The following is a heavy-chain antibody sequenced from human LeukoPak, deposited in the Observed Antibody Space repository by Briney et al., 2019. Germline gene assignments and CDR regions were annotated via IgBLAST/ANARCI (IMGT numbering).Heavy chain of an antibody. CDR3: AKDGRGPCSNADCHVSYHFDY. V-gene: IGHV3-7*01. CDR1: GFTFSTYW. D-gene: IGHD2-8*01. Sequence: GGSLRLSCAASGFTFSTYWMSWVRQAPGKGLEWVANIRRDGSVKYYVGSVKGRFTISRDNAKKSLYRQMDSRRADDPALYYCAKDGRGPCSNADCHVSYHFDYWGQGLLVTVSS. CDR2: IRRDGSVK. J-gene: IGHJ4*02.